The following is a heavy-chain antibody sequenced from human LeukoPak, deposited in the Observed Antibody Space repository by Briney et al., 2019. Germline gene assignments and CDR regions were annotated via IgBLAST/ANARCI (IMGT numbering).Heavy chain of an antibody. J-gene: IGHJ6*04. CDR2: ISYDGSNK. D-gene: IGHD2-2*01. Sequence: PGGSLRLSCAASGFTFSSYGMHWVRQAPGKGLEWVAVISYDGSNKYYADSVKGRFTISRDNSKNTLYLQMNSLRAVDTAVYYCAKDPTPIVVVPAARPKTYGMDVWGKGTTVTVSS. CDR3: AKDPTPIVVVPAARPKTYGMDV. CDR1: GFTFSSYG. V-gene: IGHV3-30*18.